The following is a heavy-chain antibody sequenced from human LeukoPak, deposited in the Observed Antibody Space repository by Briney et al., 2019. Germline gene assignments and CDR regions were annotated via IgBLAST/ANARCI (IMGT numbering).Heavy chain of an antibody. CDR3: ARDSEWFGEPNEGG. Sequence: PSETLSLTCAVSGGSISSSNWWSWVRQPPGKGLEWIGEIYHSGSTNYNPSLKSRVTISVDKSKNQFSLKLSSVTAADTAVYYCARDSEWFGEPNEGGWGQGTLVTVSS. J-gene: IGHJ4*02. CDR1: GGSISSSNW. V-gene: IGHV4-4*02. D-gene: IGHD3-10*01. CDR2: IYHSGST.